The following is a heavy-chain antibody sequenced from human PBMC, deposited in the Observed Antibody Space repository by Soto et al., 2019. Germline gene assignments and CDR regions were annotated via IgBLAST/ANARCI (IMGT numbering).Heavy chain of an antibody. CDR1: GYTFTSYG. CDR3: ARLYGDYAAEYFQH. V-gene: IGHV1-18*01. Sequence: ASVKVSCKASGYTFTSYGISWVRQAPGQGLERMGWISAYNGNTNYAQKLQGRVTMTTDTSTSTAYMELRSLRSDDTAVYYCARLYGDYAAEYFQHWGQGTLVTVSS. CDR2: ISAYNGNT. D-gene: IGHD4-17*01. J-gene: IGHJ1*01.